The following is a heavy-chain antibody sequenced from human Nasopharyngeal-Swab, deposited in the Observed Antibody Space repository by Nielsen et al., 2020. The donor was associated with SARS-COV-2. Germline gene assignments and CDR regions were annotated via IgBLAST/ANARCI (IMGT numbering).Heavy chain of an antibody. Sequence: ASLKVFCKASGYTFTSYGISWVRQAPAQGLEWMGWISAYNGNTNYAQKLQGRVTMTTDTSTSTAYMELRSLRSDDTAVYYCARTRIAGQEYYFDYWGQGTLVTVSS. CDR3: ARTRIAGQEYYFDY. CDR1: GYTFTSYG. D-gene: IGHD6-13*01. CDR2: ISAYNGNT. J-gene: IGHJ4*02. V-gene: IGHV1-18*01.